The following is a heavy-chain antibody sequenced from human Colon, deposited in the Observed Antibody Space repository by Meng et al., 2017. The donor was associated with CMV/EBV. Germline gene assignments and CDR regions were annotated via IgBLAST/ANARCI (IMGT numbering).Heavy chain of an antibody. CDR1: FSGYY. Sequence: FSGYYWSWIRQPPGKGLEWIGEINHSGSTNYNPSLKSRVTISVDTSKNQFSLKLSSVTAADTAVYYCARAPYYYGSGKPMGGYYFDYWGQGTLVTVSS. V-gene: IGHV4-34*01. J-gene: IGHJ4*02. D-gene: IGHD3-10*01. CDR2: INHSGST. CDR3: ARAPYYYGSGKPMGGYYFDY.